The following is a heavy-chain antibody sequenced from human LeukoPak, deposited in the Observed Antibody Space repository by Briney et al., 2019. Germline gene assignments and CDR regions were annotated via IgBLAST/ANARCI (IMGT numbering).Heavy chain of an antibody. V-gene: IGHV4-38-2*02. D-gene: IGHD4-17*01. CDR3: AGISTGSCFRH. J-gene: IGHJ1*01. CDR1: GYSITSDYY. CDR2: TSHSGNT. Sequence: SSETLSLTCTVSGYSITSDYYWGWIRQSPARGLEWLGSTSHSGNTYYDPSFKSRVTISRDTSKNQFSLKLNSVTAADTALYYCAGISTGSCFRHWGQGTVVTVSS.